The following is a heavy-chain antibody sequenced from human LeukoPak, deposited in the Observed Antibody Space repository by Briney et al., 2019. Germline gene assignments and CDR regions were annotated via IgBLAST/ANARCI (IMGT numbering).Heavy chain of an antibody. CDR2: INHSGST. Sequence: PSETLSLTCAVYGGSFSGYYWSWIRQPPGKGLEWIGEINHSGSTNYNPSLKSRVTISVDTSKNQFSLKLSSVTAADTAVYYCARDGGYSSSWYYFDYWGQGTLVTVSS. D-gene: IGHD6-13*01. CDR3: ARDGGYSSSWYYFDY. V-gene: IGHV4-34*01. J-gene: IGHJ4*02. CDR1: GGSFSGYY.